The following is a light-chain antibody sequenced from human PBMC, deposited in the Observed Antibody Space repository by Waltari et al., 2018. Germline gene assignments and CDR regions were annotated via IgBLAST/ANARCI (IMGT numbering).Light chain of an antibody. J-gene: IGKJ1*01. V-gene: IGKV3-15*01. CDR2: GAS. Sequence: ATLSCRASQSVSSNLAWYQQKPGQAPRLLIHGASTRATGIPARFSGSGSGTEFTLTISSLQSEDFAVYYCQQYNNWPPGAFGQGTKVEIK. CDR3: QQYNNWPPGA. CDR1: QSVSSN.